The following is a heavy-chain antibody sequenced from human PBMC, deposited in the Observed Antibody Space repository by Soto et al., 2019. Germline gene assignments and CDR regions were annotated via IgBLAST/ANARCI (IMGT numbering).Heavy chain of an antibody. CDR1: GFTFSSYG. D-gene: IGHD3-3*01. J-gene: IGHJ4*02. V-gene: IGHV3-30*18. Sequence: GGSLRLSCAASGFTFSSYGMHWVRQAPGKGLEWVAVISYDGSNKYYADSVKGRFTISRDNSKNTLYLQMNSLRAEDTAVYYCAKGFRSLEWYSLAPFDYWGQGALVTVSS. CDR2: ISYDGSNK. CDR3: AKGFRSLEWYSLAPFDY.